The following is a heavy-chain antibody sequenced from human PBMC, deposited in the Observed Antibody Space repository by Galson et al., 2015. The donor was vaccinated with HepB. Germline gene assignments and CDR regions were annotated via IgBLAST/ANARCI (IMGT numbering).Heavy chain of an antibody. CDR2: IWYDGSRE. D-gene: IGHD3-22*01. V-gene: IGHV3-33*01. J-gene: IGHJ4*02. Sequence: SLRLSCAASGFTFSFYGIHWVRQAPGKGLEWVAGIWYDGSREYYGDSVKGRFTISRDNPKNTLYLQMNSLRAEDTAVYYCARAQITMMTGYFDSWGQGTLVTVSS. CDR1: GFTFSFYG. CDR3: ARAQITMMTGYFDS.